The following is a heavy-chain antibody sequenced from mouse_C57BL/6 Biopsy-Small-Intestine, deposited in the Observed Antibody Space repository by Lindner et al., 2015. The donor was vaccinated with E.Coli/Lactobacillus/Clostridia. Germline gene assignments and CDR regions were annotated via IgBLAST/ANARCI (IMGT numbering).Heavy chain of an antibody. CDR1: GFSFNTYA. CDR3: VRQTLLSYAMDY. V-gene: IGHV10-1*01. CDR2: IRSKSNNYAT. J-gene: IGHJ4*01. Sequence: VQLQESGGGLVQPKGSLKLSCAVSGFSFNTYAMNWVRQAPGKGLEWVARIRSKSNNYATYYADSVKDRFTISRDDSESMLYLQMNNLKTEDTAMYYCVRQTLLSYAMDYWGQGTSVTVSS. D-gene: IGHD2-12*01.